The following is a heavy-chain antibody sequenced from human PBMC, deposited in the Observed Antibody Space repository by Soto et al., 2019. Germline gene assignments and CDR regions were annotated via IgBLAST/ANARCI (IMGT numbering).Heavy chain of an antibody. V-gene: IGHV4-61*03. CDR2: FYYTGST. CDR1: GGSVSSEHYY. D-gene: IGHD1-1*01. Sequence: SETLSITCTVSGGSVSSEHYYWNWIREPPGKGLEWIGYFYYTGSTNYNPSLESRLTMSVDMSKNHFSLKLNSVTAADTAVYYGAGGTDGKNVADWGKGTLVTVAS. J-gene: IGHJ4*02. CDR3: AGGTDGKNVAD.